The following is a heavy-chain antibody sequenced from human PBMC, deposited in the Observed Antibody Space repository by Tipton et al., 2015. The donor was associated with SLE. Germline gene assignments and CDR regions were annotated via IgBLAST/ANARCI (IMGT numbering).Heavy chain of an antibody. V-gene: IGHV4-4*07. J-gene: IGHJ4*02. CDR3: ARVYCSSTSCLFDY. D-gene: IGHD2-2*01. Sequence: LSCTVSGGSINNYYWSWIRQPAGKGLEWIGRIYTSGSNNYNPSLKSRVTMSVDTSKNQFSLKLSSVTAADTAMYYCARVYCSSTSCLFDYWGQGTLVTVSS. CDR1: GGSINNYY. CDR2: IYTSGSN.